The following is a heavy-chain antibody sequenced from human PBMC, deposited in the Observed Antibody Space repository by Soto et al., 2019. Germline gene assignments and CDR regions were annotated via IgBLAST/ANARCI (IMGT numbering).Heavy chain of an antibody. D-gene: IGHD2-15*01. V-gene: IGHV3-15*01. CDR1: GFSYSNAL. Sequence: PGGSLRLSCAASGFSYSNALLRWVRQAPGKGLDWFGRIKSKSDGGTTDYAAPVKARFTISRDDSENTLFLQMNSLKTEDTAVYYCVVVAARSLDYPGQGTSVTAPQ. J-gene: IGHJ4*02. CDR3: VVVAARSLDY. CDR2: IKSKSDGGTT.